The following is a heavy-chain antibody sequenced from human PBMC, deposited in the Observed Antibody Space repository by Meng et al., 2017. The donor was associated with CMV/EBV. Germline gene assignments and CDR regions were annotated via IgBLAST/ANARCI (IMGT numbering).Heavy chain of an antibody. CDR2: INHSGST. CDR1: GGSFSGYY. CDR3: VRALGYCSSTSCYPVRWFDP. J-gene: IGHJ5*02. D-gene: IGHD2-2*01. V-gene: IGHV4-34*01. Sequence: SETLSLTCAVYGGSFSGYYWSWIRQPPGKGLEWIGEINHSGSTNYNPSLKSRVTISVDTSKNQFSLKLSSVTAADTAVYYCVRALGYCSSTSCYPVRWFDPWGQGTLVTVSS.